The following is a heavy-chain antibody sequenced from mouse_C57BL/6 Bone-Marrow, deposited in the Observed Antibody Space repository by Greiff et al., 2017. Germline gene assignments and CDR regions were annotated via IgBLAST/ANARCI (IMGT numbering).Heavy chain of an antibody. Sequence: QVQLQQPGAELVRPGTSVKLSCKASGYTFTSYWMHWVKQRPGQGLEWIGVIDPSDSYTNYNQKFKGKATLTVDTSSSTAYMQLSSLTSEDSAVYYCARSPNYAYFDYGGQGTTLTVSS. V-gene: IGHV1-59*01. CDR2: IDPSDSYT. CDR3: ARSPNYAYFDY. D-gene: IGHD1-1*01. J-gene: IGHJ2*01. CDR1: GYTFTSYW.